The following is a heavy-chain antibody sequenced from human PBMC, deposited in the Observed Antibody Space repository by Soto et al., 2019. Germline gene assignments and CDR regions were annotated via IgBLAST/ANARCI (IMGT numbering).Heavy chain of an antibody. D-gene: IGHD3-10*01. CDR2: IIPILGIA. J-gene: IGHJ4*02. CDR1: GGTFSSYT. CDR3: AREEYYYGSGAFFDY. Sequence: QVQLVQSGAEVKKPGSSVKVSCKASGGTFSSYTISWVRQAPGQGLEWMGRIIPILGIANYAPKFQGRVTITADKSTSTAQMELSSLRSEATAVYSCAREEYYYGSGAFFDYWGPGTLVTVSS. V-gene: IGHV1-69*08.